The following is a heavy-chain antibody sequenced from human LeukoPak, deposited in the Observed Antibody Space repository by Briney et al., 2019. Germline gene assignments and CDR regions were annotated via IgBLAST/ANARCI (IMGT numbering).Heavy chain of an antibody. V-gene: IGHV3-23*01. CDR3: ATETRYSGYDHGAY. CDR1: GSTFSSYA. Sequence: GGSLRLFCAASGSTFSSYAMSWVGQAPGKGLEWVSGISGSGGSTYYADSVKGRFTISRDNSKNTLYLQMNSLRAEDTAVYYCATETRYSGYDHGAYWGQGTLVTVSS. J-gene: IGHJ4*02. CDR2: ISGSGGST. D-gene: IGHD5-12*01.